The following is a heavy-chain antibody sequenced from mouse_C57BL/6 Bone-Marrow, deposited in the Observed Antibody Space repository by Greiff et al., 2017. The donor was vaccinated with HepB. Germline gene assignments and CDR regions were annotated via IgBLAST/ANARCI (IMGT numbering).Heavy chain of an antibody. J-gene: IGHJ3*01. D-gene: IGHD3-3*01. Sequence: QVQLQQSGAELVRPGSSVKLSCKASGYTFTSYWMHWVKQRPIQGLEWIGNIDPSDSETHYNQKFKDKATLTVDKSSSTAYMQLSSLTSEDSAVYYCAREGRPGFAYWGQGTLVTVSA. CDR3: AREGRPGFAY. V-gene: IGHV1-52*01. CDR2: IDPSDSET. CDR1: GYTFTSYW.